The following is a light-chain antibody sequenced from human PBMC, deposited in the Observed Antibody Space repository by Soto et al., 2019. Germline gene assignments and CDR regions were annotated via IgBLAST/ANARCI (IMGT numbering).Light chain of an antibody. J-gene: IGLJ1*01. Sequence: QSVLTQSPSVSGSPEKSVTISCTGTSSDGGSYKRVSWYQQPPGTAPRLMIYAVTNRPSGVPDRFSGSKSGTTASLTISGLQAEDEADYYCSLYTGSSYVFGTGTKVTVL. CDR1: SSDGGSYKR. CDR3: SLYTGSSYV. V-gene: IGLV2-18*01. CDR2: AVT.